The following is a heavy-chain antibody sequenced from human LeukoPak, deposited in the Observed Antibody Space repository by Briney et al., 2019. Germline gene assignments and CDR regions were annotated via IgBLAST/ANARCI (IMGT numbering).Heavy chain of an antibody. Sequence: ASVNVSCKASGYTFTSYYMHWVRQAPGQGLEWMGIINPSGGSTSYAQKFQGRVTMTRDTSTSTVYMELSSLGSEDTAVYYCARDSVVGATRVGHFGDYWGQGTLVTVSS. CDR3: ARDSVVGATRVGHFGDY. CDR1: GYTFTSYY. D-gene: IGHD1-26*01. J-gene: IGHJ4*02. V-gene: IGHV1-46*01. CDR2: INPSGGST.